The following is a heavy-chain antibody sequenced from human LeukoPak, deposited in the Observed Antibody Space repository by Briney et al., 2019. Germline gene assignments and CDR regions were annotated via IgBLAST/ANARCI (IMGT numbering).Heavy chain of an antibody. CDR3: AGLVGRYSSGLYYYYFDY. CDR2: MYLSGTT. Sequence: SETLSLTCTVSGDSINSLDLWSWVRQPPGKGLEWIGEMYLSGTTHSNPSVKSRVTISIDKSKNQFFLNLSSVTAADMAVYYCAGLVGRYSSGLYYYYFDYWGQGTLVTVSS. V-gene: IGHV4-4*02. CDR1: GDSINSLDL. J-gene: IGHJ4*02. D-gene: IGHD3-22*01.